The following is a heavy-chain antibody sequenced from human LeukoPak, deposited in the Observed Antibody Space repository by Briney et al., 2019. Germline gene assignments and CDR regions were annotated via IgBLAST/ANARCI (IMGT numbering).Heavy chain of an antibody. CDR2: INHSGST. Sequence: SETLSLTCAVYGGSFSGYYWSWIRQPPGKGLEWIGEINHSGSTNYNPSLKSRVTISVDTSKNQFSLKLSSVTAADTAVYYCARLPGAAIRLGYYYYMDVWGKGTTVTVSS. J-gene: IGHJ6*03. D-gene: IGHD2-2*01. CDR3: ARLPGAAIRLGYYYYMDV. CDR1: GGSFSGYY. V-gene: IGHV4-34*01.